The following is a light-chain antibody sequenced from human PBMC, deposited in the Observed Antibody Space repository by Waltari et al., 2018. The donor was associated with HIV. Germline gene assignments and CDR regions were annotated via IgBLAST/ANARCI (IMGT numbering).Light chain of an antibody. CDR3: QQYNGWPRT. CDR1: QNVITN. Sequence: EIVMTQSPANLSVSPGERVTLSCRASQNVITNLAWYQQKPGQAPSLLIYGASTRASGIPSRFTCGGSGSDFILTINSLQSEDCGLYYCQQYNGWPRTFGQGTKV. J-gene: IGKJ1*01. V-gene: IGKV3-15*01. CDR2: GAS.